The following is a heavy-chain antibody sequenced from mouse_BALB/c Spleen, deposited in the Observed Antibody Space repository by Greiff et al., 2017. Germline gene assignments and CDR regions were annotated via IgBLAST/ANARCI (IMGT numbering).Heavy chain of an antibody. D-gene: IGHD1-1*01. CDR2: IYPGDGDT. J-gene: IGHJ2*01. CDR1: GYTFTSYW. V-gene: IGHV1-87*01. Sequence: QVQLQQSGPELVKPGASVKMSCKASGYTFTSYWMQWVKQRPGQGLEWIGAIYPGDGDTRYTQKFKGKATLTADKSSSTAYMQLSSLASEDSAVYYCARVGSSYYFDYWGQGTTLTVSS. CDR3: ARVGSSYYFDY.